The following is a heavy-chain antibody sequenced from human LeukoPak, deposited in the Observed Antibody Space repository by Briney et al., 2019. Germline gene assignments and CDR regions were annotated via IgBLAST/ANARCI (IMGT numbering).Heavy chain of an antibody. J-gene: IGHJ6*03. CDR1: GGTFSSYA. Sequence: ASVKVSCKASGGTFSSYAINWVRQATGQGLEWMGWMNPNSGNTGYAQKFQGRVTITRNTSISTAYMELSSLRSEDTAVYYCARALSPYSSSWSPYYYYMDVWGKGTTVTVSS. CDR3: ARALSPYSSSWSPYYYYMDV. V-gene: IGHV1-8*03. CDR2: MNPNSGNT. D-gene: IGHD6-13*01.